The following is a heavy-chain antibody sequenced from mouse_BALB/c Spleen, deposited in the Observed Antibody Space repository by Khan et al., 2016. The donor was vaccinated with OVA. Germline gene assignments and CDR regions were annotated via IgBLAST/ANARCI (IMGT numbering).Heavy chain of an antibody. D-gene: IGHD4-1*01. J-gene: IGHJ3*01. CDR3: AREASSWDFSFPY. CDR2: INPYNAGT. Sequence: VQLQQSGPELVEPGASVKMSCKASGYTFTNYVMHWVKQKPGQGLEWMGYINPYNAGTRYNEKFKGKATLTSDISSTTAYMELSSLTSEDSAVYCCAREASSWDFSFPYWGQGTLVTVSA. CDR1: GYTFTNYV. V-gene: IGHV1S136*01.